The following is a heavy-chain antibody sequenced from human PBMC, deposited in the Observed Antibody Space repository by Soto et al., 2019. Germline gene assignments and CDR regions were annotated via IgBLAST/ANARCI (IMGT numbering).Heavy chain of an antibody. CDR1: GFTFSSYG. Sequence: QVQLVESGGGVVQPGRSLRLSCAASGFTFSSYGMHWVRQAPGKGLEWVAVISYDGSNKYYADSVKGRFTISRDNSKNTLYLQMNSLRAEDTAVYYCAKERGSGCLDYWGQGTLVTVSS. J-gene: IGHJ4*02. V-gene: IGHV3-30*18. D-gene: IGHD6-19*01. CDR2: ISYDGSNK. CDR3: AKERGSGCLDY.